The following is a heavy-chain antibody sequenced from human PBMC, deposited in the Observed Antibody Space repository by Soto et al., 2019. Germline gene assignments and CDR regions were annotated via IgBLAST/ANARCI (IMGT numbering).Heavy chain of an antibody. CDR2: ISGSGGST. CDR1: GFTFSSYA. Sequence: GGSLRLSCAASGFTFSSYAMSWVRQDTGKGLEWVSAISGSGGSTYYADSVKGRFTISRDNSKNTLYLQMNSLRAEDTAVYYCAKDPGPGYSSGWYDVWFDPWGQGTLVTVSS. V-gene: IGHV3-23*01. D-gene: IGHD6-19*01. CDR3: AKDPGPGYSSGWYDVWFDP. J-gene: IGHJ5*02.